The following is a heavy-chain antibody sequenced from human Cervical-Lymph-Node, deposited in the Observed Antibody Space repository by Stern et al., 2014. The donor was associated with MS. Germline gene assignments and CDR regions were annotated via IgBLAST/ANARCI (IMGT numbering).Heavy chain of an antibody. Sequence: EEQLVESGGGLVKPGGSLRLSCAASGFTFSSYSMNWVRQAPGKGLEWVSSISSSSSYIYYADSVKGRFTISRDNAKNSLYLQMNSLRAEDTAVYYCARDGSIAVAGTGFGYWGQGTLVTVSS. D-gene: IGHD6-19*01. J-gene: IGHJ4*02. CDR2: ISSSSSYI. V-gene: IGHV3-21*01. CDR1: GFTFSSYS. CDR3: ARDGSIAVAGTGFGY.